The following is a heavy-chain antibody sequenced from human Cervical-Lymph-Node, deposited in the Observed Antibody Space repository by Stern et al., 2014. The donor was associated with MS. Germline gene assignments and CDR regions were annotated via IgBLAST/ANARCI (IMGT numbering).Heavy chain of an antibody. Sequence: QVQLQESGPGLVKPSGTLSLTCAVSGGSISSSNWWSWVRQPPGQGLEWXGEIYHSGSTNYTPSLQSRGTISVDKSKTQFSLKLSSVTAADTAVYYCARDCAITIFGVVTACGMDVWGQGTTVTVSS. CDR2: IYHSGST. CDR3: ARDCAITIFGVVTACGMDV. V-gene: IGHV4-4*02. D-gene: IGHD3-3*01. CDR1: GGSISSSNW. J-gene: IGHJ6*02.